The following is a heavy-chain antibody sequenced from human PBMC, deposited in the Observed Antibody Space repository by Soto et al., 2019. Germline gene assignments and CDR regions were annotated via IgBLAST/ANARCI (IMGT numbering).Heavy chain of an antibody. D-gene: IGHD6-13*01. CDR3: ARDSAAAAGLSFDS. V-gene: IGHV1-2*02. J-gene: IGHJ4*02. Sequence: ASVKVSCKASGYTFTDYYMHWVRRAPGEGLEWMGWINDNSGATRYSQRFQGRVTLTRDTSISTAYMELSSLRSDDTAVYYCARDSAAAAGLSFDSWGQGTLVTVSS. CDR1: GYTFTDYY. CDR2: INDNSGAT.